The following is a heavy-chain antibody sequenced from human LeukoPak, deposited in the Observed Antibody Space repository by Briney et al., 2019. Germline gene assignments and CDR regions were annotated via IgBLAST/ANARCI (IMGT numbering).Heavy chain of an antibody. Sequence: GGSLRLSCAASGCTFSSYSMNWVRQAPGKGLEWVSSISSSSSYIYYADSVKGRFTISRDNAKNSLYLQMNSLRAEDTAVYYCATQDVYYYYGMDVWGQGTTVTVSS. J-gene: IGHJ6*02. CDR1: GCTFSSYS. V-gene: IGHV3-21*01. CDR3: ATQDVYYYYGMDV. D-gene: IGHD2-15*01. CDR2: ISSSSSYI.